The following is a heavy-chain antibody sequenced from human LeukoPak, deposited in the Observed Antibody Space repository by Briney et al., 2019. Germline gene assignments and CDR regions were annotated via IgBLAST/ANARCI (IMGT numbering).Heavy chain of an antibody. CDR3: AKGSMVRGVILDY. V-gene: IGHV3-30*18. J-gene: IGHJ4*02. CDR2: ISYDGSNK. CDR1: GFTFSSYG. D-gene: IGHD3-10*01. Sequence: SGGSLRLSCAASGFTFSSYGMPWVRQAPGKGLEWVAVISYDGSNKYYADSVKGRFTISRDNSKNTLYLQMNSLRAEDTAVYYCAKGSMVRGVILDYWGQGTLVTVSS.